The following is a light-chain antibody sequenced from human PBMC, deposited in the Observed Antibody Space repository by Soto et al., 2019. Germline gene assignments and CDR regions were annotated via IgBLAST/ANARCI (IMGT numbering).Light chain of an antibody. V-gene: IGLV2-14*01. CDR2: EVS. CDR1: SSDVGAYNY. CDR3: TSYTSSSSWV. J-gene: IGLJ3*02. Sequence: QSALTQPASVPGSPGQSITISCTGTSSDVGAYNYVSWYQQHPDKAPKLMIYEVSNRPSGLSNRFSGSKSGNTASLTISGLQAEDEADYYCTSYTSSSSWVFGGGTQLTVL.